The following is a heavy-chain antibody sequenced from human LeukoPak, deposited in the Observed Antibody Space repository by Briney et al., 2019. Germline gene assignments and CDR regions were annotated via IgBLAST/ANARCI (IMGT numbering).Heavy chain of an antibody. D-gene: IGHD3-10*01. J-gene: IGHJ3*02. CDR3: ARDHRPWFGDHADPDI. CDR1: GFTFSSYS. V-gene: IGHV3-48*04. Sequence: GGSLRLSCAASGFTFSSYSMNWVRQAPGKGLEWVSYISSSSSSTIYYADSVKGRFTISRDNAKNSLYLQMNSLRAEDTAVYYCARDHRPWFGDHADPDIWGQGTMVTVSS. CDR2: ISSSSSSTI.